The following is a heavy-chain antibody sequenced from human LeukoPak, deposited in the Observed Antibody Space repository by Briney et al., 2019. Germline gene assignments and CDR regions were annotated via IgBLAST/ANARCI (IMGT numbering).Heavy chain of an antibody. V-gene: IGHV1-69*06. D-gene: IGHD3-10*01. J-gene: IGHJ4*02. Sequence: ASVKVSCKASGGTFSSYAISWVRQAPGQELEWMGGIIPIFGTANYAQKFQGRVTITADKSTSTAYMELSSLRSEDTAVYYCARDPTYYGSGSYGSRGFDYWGQGTLVTVSS. CDR1: GGTFSSYA. CDR2: IIPIFGTA. CDR3: ARDPTYYGSGSYGSRGFDY.